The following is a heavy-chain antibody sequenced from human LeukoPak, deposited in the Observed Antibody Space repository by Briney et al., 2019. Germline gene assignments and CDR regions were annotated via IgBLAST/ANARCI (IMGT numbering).Heavy chain of an antibody. CDR2: VFYSGSS. Sequence: KPSETLSLACTVSGAFTSTYYWSWVRQPPTGGLEWIGYVFYSGSSNYNPNFSSRVTMSVDTSKSQFSLKLTSVTAADTAVYYCARIDPLGFFDQWGQGTLVTVSS. D-gene: IGHD6-25*01. V-gene: IGHV4-59*13. J-gene: IGHJ4*02. CDR1: GAFTSTYY. CDR3: ARIDPLGFFDQ.